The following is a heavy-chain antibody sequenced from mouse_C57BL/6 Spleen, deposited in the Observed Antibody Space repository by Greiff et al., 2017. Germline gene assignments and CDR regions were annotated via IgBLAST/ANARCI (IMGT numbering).Heavy chain of an antibody. V-gene: IGHV1-52*01. CDR2: IDPSDSET. CDR3: ARIYDYYFDY. J-gene: IGHJ2*01. CDR1: GYTFTSYW. Sequence: QVQLQQPGAELVRPGSSVKLSCKASGYTFTSYWIHWVKQRPIQGLEWIGNIDPSDSETHYNQKFKDKATLTVDKSSSTAYMQLSSLTSEDSAVYYCARIYDYYFDYWGQGTTLTVSS. D-gene: IGHD2-3*01.